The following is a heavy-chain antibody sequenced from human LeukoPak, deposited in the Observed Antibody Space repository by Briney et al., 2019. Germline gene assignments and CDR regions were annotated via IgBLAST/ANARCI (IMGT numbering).Heavy chain of an antibody. Sequence: GGSLRLSCAASGLTFSSSNMHWVRQAPGKGLEWVSFISGSSTATQYADSVKGRFTISRDIGRKALYLQMNSLRDEDTAVYYCARGGGRPYSDAFDIWGQGTVVTVSS. CDR1: GLTFSSSN. V-gene: IGHV3-48*02. J-gene: IGHJ3*02. D-gene: IGHD2-15*01. CDR3: ARGGGRPYSDAFDI. CDR2: ISGSSTAT.